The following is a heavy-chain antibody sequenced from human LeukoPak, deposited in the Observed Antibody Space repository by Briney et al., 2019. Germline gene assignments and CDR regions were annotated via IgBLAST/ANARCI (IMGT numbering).Heavy chain of an antibody. CDR3: TTDLSLLSGGVI. D-gene: IGHD2-15*01. CDR2: FHPEDGET. CDR1: RYTLTELS. Sequence: ASVKVPCKVSRYTLTELSIHWVRQAPGKGLEWMGGFHPEDGETIYAQKFQGRVTMTEDTSTDTAFMELSGLRSEDTAVYSCTTDLSLLSGGVIWGQGTMVTVSS. J-gene: IGHJ3*02. V-gene: IGHV1-24*01.